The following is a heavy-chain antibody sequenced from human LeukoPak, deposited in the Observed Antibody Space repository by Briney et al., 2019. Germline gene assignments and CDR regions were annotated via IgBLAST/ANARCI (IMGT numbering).Heavy chain of an antibody. CDR2: ISSSGSTI. CDR3: AMPPFYCGGDCYFDY. Sequence: GGSLRLSCAASGFTFNTYEMNWVRQAPGKGLEWVSYISSSGSTIYYADSVKGRFTISRDNAKNSLYLQMNSLRAEDTAVYYCAMPPFYCGGDCYFDYWGQGNLVTVSS. V-gene: IGHV3-48*03. CDR1: GFTFNTYE. J-gene: IGHJ4*02. D-gene: IGHD2-21*02.